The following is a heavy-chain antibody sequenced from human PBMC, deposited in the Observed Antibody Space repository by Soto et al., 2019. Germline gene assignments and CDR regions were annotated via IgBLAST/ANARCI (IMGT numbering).Heavy chain of an antibody. CDR3: AHCRGGVASL. CDR2: VYWDDDK. CDR1: GFSLNTRDVG. D-gene: IGHD3-16*01. Sequence: QITLNESGPGLVKPTQTLTLTCTFSGFSLNTRDVGVGWIRQPPGKALEWLGVVYWDDDKTYSPSLKSRLTMNKDTQKNQVVLRMTKMDPVDTATYYCAHCRGGVASLWGQGTLVTVSS. J-gene: IGHJ4*02. V-gene: IGHV2-5*02.